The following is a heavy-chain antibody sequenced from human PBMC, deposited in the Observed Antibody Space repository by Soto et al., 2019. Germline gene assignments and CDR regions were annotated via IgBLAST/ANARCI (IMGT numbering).Heavy chain of an antibody. CDR3: ARDYDILTGYLPSYFDY. Sequence: ETLSLTCAVYGVSFSGYYCSWIRQPPGKGLEWIGEINHSGSTNYNPSLKSRVTISVDTSKDQFSLKLSSVTAADTAVYYCARDYDILTGYLPSYFDYWDQGTLVTVSS. V-gene: IGHV4-34*01. CDR1: GVSFSGYY. J-gene: IGHJ4*02. D-gene: IGHD3-9*01. CDR2: INHSGST.